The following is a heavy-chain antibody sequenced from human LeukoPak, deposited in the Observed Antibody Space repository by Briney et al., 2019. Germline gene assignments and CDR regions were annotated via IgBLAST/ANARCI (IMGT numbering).Heavy chain of an antibody. CDR1: GFTFSSYG. CDR2: IWYDGSNK. CDR3: AKATTSSGYGLGY. Sequence: PGGSLRLSCAASGFTFSSYGMRWVRQAPGKGLEWVAFIWYDGSNKYYADSVKGRFTISRDNSKNTLYLQMNSLRAEDTALYYCAKATTSSGYGLGYWGQGTLVTVSS. J-gene: IGHJ4*02. V-gene: IGHV3-30*02. D-gene: IGHD3-22*01.